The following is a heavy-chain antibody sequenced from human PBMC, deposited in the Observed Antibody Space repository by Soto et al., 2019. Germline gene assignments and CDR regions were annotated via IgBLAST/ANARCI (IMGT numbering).Heavy chain of an antibody. Sequence: GESLKISCKGSGYSFTSYWISWVRQMPGKGLEWMGRIDPSDSYTNYSPSFQGHVTISADKSISTAYLQWSSLKASDTAMYYCARHISIRDFSLYGIDVWGHLPTVTV. V-gene: IGHV5-10-1*01. D-gene: IGHD3-3*01. CDR1: GYSFTSYW. CDR2: IDPSDSYT. J-gene: IGHJ6*02. CDR3: ARHISIRDFSLYGIDV.